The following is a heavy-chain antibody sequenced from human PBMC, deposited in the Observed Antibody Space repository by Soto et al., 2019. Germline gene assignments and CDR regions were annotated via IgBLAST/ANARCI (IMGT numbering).Heavy chain of an antibody. CDR2: INAGNGNT. CDR3: ARIVVVPAAISWFDP. CDR1: GYTFTSYA. J-gene: IGHJ5*02. D-gene: IGHD2-2*01. V-gene: IGHV1-3*01. Sequence: QVQLVQSGAEVKKPGASVKVSCKASGYTFTSYAMHWVRQAPGQRLEGMGWINAGNGNTKYSQKFQGRVTITRDTSASTAYMELSSLRSEDTAVYYCARIVVVPAAISWFDPWGQGTLVTVSS.